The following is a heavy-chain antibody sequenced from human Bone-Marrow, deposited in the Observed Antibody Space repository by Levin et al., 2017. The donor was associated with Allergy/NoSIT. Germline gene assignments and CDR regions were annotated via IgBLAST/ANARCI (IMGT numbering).Heavy chain of an antibody. Sequence: GESLKISCAASGFTVSSHYMSWVRQAPGKGLEWVSVIYSGGSTYYADSVKGRFTISRDNSKNTLYLQMNSLRAEDTAVYYCARDLAIYGMDVWGQGTTVTVSS. J-gene: IGHJ6*02. CDR2: IYSGGST. CDR1: GFTVSSHY. V-gene: IGHV3-53*01. CDR3: ARDLAIYGMDV.